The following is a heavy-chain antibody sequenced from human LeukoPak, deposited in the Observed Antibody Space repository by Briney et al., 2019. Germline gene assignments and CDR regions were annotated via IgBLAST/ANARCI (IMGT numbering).Heavy chain of an antibody. D-gene: IGHD1-1*01. J-gene: IGHJ4*02. CDR1: GFTFSSYS. Sequence: GGSLRLSCAASGFTFSSYSMNWVRQAPGKGLEWVSSISCSSSYIYYADSVKGRFTISRDNAKNSLYLQMNSLRAEDTAVYYCASLLGNDARRFDYWGQGTLVTVSS. CDR2: ISCSSSYI. CDR3: ASLLGNDARRFDY. V-gene: IGHV3-21*01.